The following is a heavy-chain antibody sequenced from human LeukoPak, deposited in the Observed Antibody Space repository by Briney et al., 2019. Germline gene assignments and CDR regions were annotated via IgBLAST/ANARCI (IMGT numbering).Heavy chain of an antibody. D-gene: IGHD1-1*01. V-gene: IGHV3-11*04. CDR1: GFTFSDYY. CDR3: ARDLASGIYYYGMDV. CDR2: ISSSGSTI. Sequence: SGGSLRLSCAASGFTFSDYYMSWIRQAPGKGLEWVSYISSSGSTIYYADSVKGRFTISRDNAKNSLYLQMNSLRAEDTAVYYCARDLASGIYYYGMDVWGQGTTVTVSS. J-gene: IGHJ6*02.